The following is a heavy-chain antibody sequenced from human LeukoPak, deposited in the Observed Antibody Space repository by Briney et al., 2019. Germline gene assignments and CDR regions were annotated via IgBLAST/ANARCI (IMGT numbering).Heavy chain of an antibody. Sequence: PGGSLRLSCAASGFTFSTYIMNWVRQAPGKGLEWISYIHSSSSSIYYADSVKGRFTISRDNAKNTLYLQMNSVRVGDTAAYFCARDLNSGSYSSDAFDIWGQGTMVTVSS. V-gene: IGHV3-48*04. D-gene: IGHD1-26*01. CDR1: GFTFSTYI. J-gene: IGHJ3*02. CDR2: IHSSSSSI. CDR3: ARDLNSGSYSSDAFDI.